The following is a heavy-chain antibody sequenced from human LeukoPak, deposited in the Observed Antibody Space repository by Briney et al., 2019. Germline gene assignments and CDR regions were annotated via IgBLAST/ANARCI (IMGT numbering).Heavy chain of an antibody. J-gene: IGHJ4*02. Sequence: SETLSLTCTVSGGSISSYYWSWIRQPPGKGLEWIGYIYYSGSTNYNPSLKSRVTISVDTSKNQFSLKLSSVTAADTAVYYCARLDDPYYFDYWGQGTLVTVSS. V-gene: IGHV4-59*08. CDR2: IYYSGST. CDR3: ARLDDPYYFDY. CDR1: GGSISSYY.